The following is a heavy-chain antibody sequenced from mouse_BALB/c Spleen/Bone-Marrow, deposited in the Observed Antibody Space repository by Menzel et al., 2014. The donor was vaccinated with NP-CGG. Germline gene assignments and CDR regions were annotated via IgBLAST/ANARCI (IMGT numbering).Heavy chain of an antibody. CDR1: GFTFSNYG. CDR3: AKNQEAFDY. V-gene: IGHV5-6-3*01. J-gene: IGHJ2*01. D-gene: IGHD3-2*02. CDR2: INSNGGIT. Sequence: EVKLVESGGGLVQPGGSLKLSCAASGFTFSNYGMSWVRQTPDKRLELVATINSNGGITYYPDSVEGRFTISRDNAKNTLYLQMSSLKSEDTAMYYCAKNQEAFDYWGQGTTLTVSS.